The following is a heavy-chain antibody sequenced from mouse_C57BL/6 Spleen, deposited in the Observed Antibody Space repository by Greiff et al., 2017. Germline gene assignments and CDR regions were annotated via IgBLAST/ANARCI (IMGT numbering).Heavy chain of an antibody. CDR2: SRNKANDYTT. CDR3: ARGLYFDY. Sequence: EVKLVESGGGLVQSGRSLRLSCATSGFTFSDFYMEWVRQAPGKGLEWIAASRNKANDYTTEYSASVKGRFIVSRDTSQSILYLQMNALRAEDTAIYYCARGLYFDYWGQGTTLTVSS. D-gene: IGHD2-13*01. CDR1: GFTFSDFY. J-gene: IGHJ2*01. V-gene: IGHV7-1*01.